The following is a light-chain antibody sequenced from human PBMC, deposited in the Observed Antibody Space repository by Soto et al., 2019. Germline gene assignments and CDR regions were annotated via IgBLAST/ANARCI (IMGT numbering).Light chain of an antibody. V-gene: IGLV2-14*01. CDR3: SSCTSSTTLI. CDR2: EVS. Sequence: QSALTQPASVSGSPGQSIAISCSGTSSDVGGYNYVSWYQQHPGKAPKLMMYEVSNRPSGVSDRFSGSKSGNTASLTISGLQAADEADYFCSSCTSSTTLIFGGGTKLTVL. CDR1: SSDVGGYNY. J-gene: IGLJ2*01.